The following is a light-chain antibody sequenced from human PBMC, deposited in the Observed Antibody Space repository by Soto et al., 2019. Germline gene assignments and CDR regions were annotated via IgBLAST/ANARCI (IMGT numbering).Light chain of an antibody. V-gene: IGKV1-6*01. CDR1: QYIRND. CDR3: LQNYNYPGT. J-gene: IGKJ1*01. CDR2: AAS. Sequence: IHMTQSPSTLPASVGERVAITFRASQYIRNDLGWYQQKPGKAPKLLIYAASSLQSGVPSRFSGSRSGTQFTLTIISLQPEDVATDYCLQNYNYPGTFGQGTKVDIK.